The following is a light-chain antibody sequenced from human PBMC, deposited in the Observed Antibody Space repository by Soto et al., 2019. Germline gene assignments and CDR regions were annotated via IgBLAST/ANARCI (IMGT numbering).Light chain of an antibody. J-gene: IGKJ3*01. CDR3: QQRSQWPKVT. CDR1: QTISKY. V-gene: IGKV3-11*01. Sequence: EIVLTQSPGTMYLSPGERATLSCRVSQTISKYLAWYQQKPGQHPRLLIYHASNRATGIPARSSGSGSGTDFALTVSSLEPDEVAVYYCQQRSQWPKVTVGPG. CDR2: HAS.